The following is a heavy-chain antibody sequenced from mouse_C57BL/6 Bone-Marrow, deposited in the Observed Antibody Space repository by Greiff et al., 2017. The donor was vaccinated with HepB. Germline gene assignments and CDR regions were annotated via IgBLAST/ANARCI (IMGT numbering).Heavy chain of an antibody. Sequence: EVKLVESGGGLVQPKGSLKLSCAASGFSFNTYAMNWVRQAPGKGLEWVARIRSKSNNYATYYADSVKDRFTISRDDSESMLYLQMNNLKTEDTAMYYCVNTFYYYGSSFYWNFDVWGTGTTVTVSS. D-gene: IGHD1-1*01. J-gene: IGHJ1*03. CDR2: IRSKSNNYAT. CDR1: GFSFNTYA. CDR3: VNTFYYYGSSFYWNFDV. V-gene: IGHV10-1*01.